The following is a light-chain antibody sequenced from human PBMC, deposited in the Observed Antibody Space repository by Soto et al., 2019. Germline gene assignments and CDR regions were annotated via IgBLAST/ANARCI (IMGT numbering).Light chain of an antibody. CDR1: SSDIGGYNS. CDR2: DVS. CDR3: NSYTSNNTYV. J-gene: IGLJ1*01. Sequence: QSALTQSPSASGSPGQSVTISCTGTSSDIGGYNSVSWYQQHPGKAPKVMIYDVSKRPSGVPDRFSGSKSGNTASLTVSALQAEDEADYYCNSYTSNNTYVFGTGTKLTVL. V-gene: IGLV2-8*01.